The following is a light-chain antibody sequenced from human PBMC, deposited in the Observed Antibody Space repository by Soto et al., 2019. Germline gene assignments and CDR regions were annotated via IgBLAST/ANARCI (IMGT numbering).Light chain of an antibody. CDR1: QSVSSSY. CDR3: QQFGSSSWT. Sequence: ESVLTQSPGTLSLSPGEKATLSCRASQSVSSSYLAWYQQKPGQAPRLLIYGASSRATGIPDRFSGSGSGTDFTLPGSRLEPEDFAVYYCQQFGSSSWTVGQGTKVEIK. CDR2: GAS. J-gene: IGKJ1*01. V-gene: IGKV3-20*01.